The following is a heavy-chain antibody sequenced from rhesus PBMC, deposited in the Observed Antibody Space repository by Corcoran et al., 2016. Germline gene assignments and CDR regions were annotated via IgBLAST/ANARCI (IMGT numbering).Heavy chain of an antibody. CDR2: ITYRGRN. J-gene: IGHJ5-2*02. Sequence: QVQLQESGPGLVKPSETLSLTCAVSGGSISSGYSYWSWIRHPPGKGREWMGYITYRGRNSYNPSLKVRVTISRDTSKNQFSLKLSSVTAADTAVYYCARDPSSDSLDVWGRGVLVTVSS. CDR3: ARDPSSDSLDV. V-gene: IGHV4-122*02. CDR1: GGSISSGYSY.